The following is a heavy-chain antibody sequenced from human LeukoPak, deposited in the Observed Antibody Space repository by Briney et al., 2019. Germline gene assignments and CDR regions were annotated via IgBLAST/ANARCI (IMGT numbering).Heavy chain of an antibody. CDR3: ARRIRDYYDSSGYYSGADNWFDP. D-gene: IGHD3-22*01. J-gene: IGHJ5*02. V-gene: IGHV4-38-2*02. Sequence: PSETLSLTCTVSGYSISSGYYWGWIRQPPGKGLEWIGSIYHSGRTFYNPSLKSRVTISVDTSKNQFSLKLTSVTAADTAVYYCARRIRDYYDSSGYYSGADNWFDPWGQGTLVTVSS. CDR2: IYHSGRT. CDR1: GYSISSGYY.